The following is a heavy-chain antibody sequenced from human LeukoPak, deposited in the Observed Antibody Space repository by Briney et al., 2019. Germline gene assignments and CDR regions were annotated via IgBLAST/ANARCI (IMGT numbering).Heavy chain of an antibody. CDR1: GFTFSNYG. CDR2: IWYDGSNK. Sequence: GGSLRLSCAASGFTFSNYGMHWVRQAPGKGLEWVAFIWYDGSNKYYADSVKGRFTISRDNSKITVYLQMNSLRAEDTAVYYCAKVLAVTSYGAKSVFDRWGQGTLVTVSS. CDR3: AKVLAVTSYGAKSVFDR. D-gene: IGHD4-23*01. J-gene: IGHJ4*02. V-gene: IGHV3-30*02.